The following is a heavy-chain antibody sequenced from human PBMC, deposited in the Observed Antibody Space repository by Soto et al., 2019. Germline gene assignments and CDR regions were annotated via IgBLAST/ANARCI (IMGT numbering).Heavy chain of an antibody. CDR1: EFTFGASA. Sequence: GSLRLSCAASEFTFGASALQWVRQASGKGLEWLGRIGSRGESYATTYDVSVKGRFTISRDDSKKTAYLQMNSLESEDTAFYYCAREGALLFGGNSDYYSTMDVWGQGTTVTVSS. CDR2: IGSRGESYAT. V-gene: IGHV3-73*01. CDR3: AREGALLFGGNSDYYSTMDV. D-gene: IGHD2-21*02. J-gene: IGHJ6*02.